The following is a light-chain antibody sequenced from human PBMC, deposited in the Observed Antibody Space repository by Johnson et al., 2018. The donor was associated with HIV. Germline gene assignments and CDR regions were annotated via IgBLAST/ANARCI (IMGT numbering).Light chain of an antibody. CDR3: GTWDSILSAYV. CDR2: DNN. V-gene: IGLV1-51*01. Sequence: HSALTQPPSVSAAPGQKVTISCSGSNSNIGNNFVSWYQQLPGTAPKVLIYDNNKRPSGIPDRFSASKSGTSATLGITGLQTGDEADYYCGTWDSILSAYVFGTGTKVTVL. CDR1: NSNIGNNF. J-gene: IGLJ1*01.